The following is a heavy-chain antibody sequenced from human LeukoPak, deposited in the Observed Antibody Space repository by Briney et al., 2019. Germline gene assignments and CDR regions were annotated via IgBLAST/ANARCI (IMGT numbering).Heavy chain of an antibody. CDR2: VNSDGSST. Sequence: PGGSLRLSCAASGFAFRSYWLHWVRQAPGKGLVWVSRVNSDGSSTNYADSVEGRFTVSRGNAKNTLFLQINSLRVEDTALYYCVSGDYGNYWGQGTLVTVSS. CDR1: GFAFRSYW. V-gene: IGHV3-74*01. D-gene: IGHD4-17*01. CDR3: VSGDYGNY. J-gene: IGHJ4*02.